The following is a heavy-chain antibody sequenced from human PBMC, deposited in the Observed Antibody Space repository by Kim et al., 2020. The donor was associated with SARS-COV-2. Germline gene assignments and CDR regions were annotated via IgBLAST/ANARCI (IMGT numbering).Heavy chain of an antibody. Sequence: SETLSLTCTVSGGSISSYYWSWIRQPPGKGLEWIGYIYYSGSTNYNPSLKSRVTISVDTSKNQFSLKLSSVTAADTAVYYCARVSYDSSGYYYWVWFDPWGQGTLVTVSS. CDR1: GGSISSYY. V-gene: IGHV4-59*01. CDR2: IYYSGST. CDR3: ARVSYDSSGYYYWVWFDP. D-gene: IGHD3-22*01. J-gene: IGHJ5*02.